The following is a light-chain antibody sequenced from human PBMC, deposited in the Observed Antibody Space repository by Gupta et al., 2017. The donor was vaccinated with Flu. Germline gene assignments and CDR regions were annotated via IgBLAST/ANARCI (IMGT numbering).Light chain of an antibody. CDR3: QHYDNLPHFT. V-gene: IGKV1-33*01. J-gene: IGKJ3*01. CDR2: DAS. Sequence: DIQMTQSPSSLSASVGDRVTITCQASQDISNYLNWYQQKPGKAPKLLIYDASKLETGVPSRFSGSGYGTDYTFTISSRQPEDIATYYCQHYDNLPHFTFGHGTKVEI. CDR1: QDISNY.